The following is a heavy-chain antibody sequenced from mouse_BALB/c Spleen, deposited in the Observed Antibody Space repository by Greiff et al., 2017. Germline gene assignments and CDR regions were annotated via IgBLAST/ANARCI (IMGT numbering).Heavy chain of an antibody. D-gene: IGHD2-14*01. CDR2: IWGDGST. CDR3: ARGDRYDGFAY. CDR1: GFSLTGYG. J-gene: IGHJ3*01. V-gene: IGHV2-6-7*01. Sequence: QVQLKESGPGLVAPSQSLSITCTVSGFSLTGYGVNWVRQPPGKGLEWLGMIWGDGSTDYNSALKSRLSISKDNSKSQVFLKMNSLQTDDTARYYCARGDRYDGFAYWGQGTLVTAAA.